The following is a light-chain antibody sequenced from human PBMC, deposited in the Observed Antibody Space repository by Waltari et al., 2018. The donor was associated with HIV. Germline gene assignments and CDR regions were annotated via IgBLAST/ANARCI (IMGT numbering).Light chain of an antibody. Sequence: DVQMTQSPSNLSASVGDTVVITCLASQNIDNWLAWYQQKPGRAPKLLVSRTSILETGVSSRFSGSGSGTEFTLTIISLQPDDVGTYYCQQYSTHYGFGQGTRVE. J-gene: IGKJ2*01. V-gene: IGKV1-5*03. CDR3: QQYSTHYG. CDR2: RTS. CDR1: QNIDNW.